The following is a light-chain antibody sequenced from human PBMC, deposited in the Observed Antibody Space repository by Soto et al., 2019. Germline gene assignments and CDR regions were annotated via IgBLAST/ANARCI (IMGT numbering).Light chain of an antibody. CDR2: GAS. J-gene: IGKJ4*01. Sequence: EIVMTQSPATLSVSPGERATLSCRASQSVSSNLAWYQKKSGQAPRLLIFGASTRATGIPARFGGSGPGTELTLTISSLQSEDFAVYYCQQYKNWPLTFGGGTKVEIK. CDR3: QQYKNWPLT. V-gene: IGKV3-15*01. CDR1: QSVSSN.